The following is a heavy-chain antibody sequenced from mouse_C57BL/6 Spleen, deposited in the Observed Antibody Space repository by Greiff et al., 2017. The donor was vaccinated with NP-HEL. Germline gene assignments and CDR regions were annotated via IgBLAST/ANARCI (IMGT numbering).Heavy chain of an antibody. V-gene: IGHV5-17*01. J-gene: IGHJ4*01. CDR3: ARSDYDDYYAMDY. CDR2: ISSGSSTI. Sequence: EVKVVESGGGLVKPGGSLKLSCAASGFTFSDYGMHWVRQAPEKGLEWVAYISSGSSTIYYADTVKGRFTISRDNAKNTLFLQMTSLRSEDTAMYYCARSDYDDYYAMDYWGQGTSVTVSS. D-gene: IGHD2-4*01. CDR1: GFTFSDYG.